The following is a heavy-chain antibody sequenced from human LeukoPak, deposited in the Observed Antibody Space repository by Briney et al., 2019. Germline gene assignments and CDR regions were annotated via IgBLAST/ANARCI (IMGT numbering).Heavy chain of an antibody. J-gene: IGHJ5*02. D-gene: IGHD3-3*01. V-gene: IGHV1-18*01. CDR1: GYTFTSYG. CDR3: ARAYDVFYDFWSGYYKDNWFDP. CDR2: ISAYNGNT. Sequence: ASVKVSCKASGYTFTSYGISWVRQAPGQGLEWMGWISAYNGNTNYAQKLQGRVTMTTDTSTSTAYMELRSLRSDDTAVYYCARAYDVFYDFWSGYYKDNWFDPWGRGTLVTVSS.